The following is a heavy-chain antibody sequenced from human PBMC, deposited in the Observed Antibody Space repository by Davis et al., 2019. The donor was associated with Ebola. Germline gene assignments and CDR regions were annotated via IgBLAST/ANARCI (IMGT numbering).Heavy chain of an antibody. CDR1: GFTFGDYA. J-gene: IGHJ4*02. V-gene: IGHV3-49*01. D-gene: IGHD2-2*01. Sequence: GGSLRLSCTASGFTFGDYAMSWFRQAPGKGLEWVGFIRSKAYGGTTEYAASVKGRFTISRDGSKSIAYLQMNSLRAEDTAVYYCAKDVVVPAAIYFDYWGQGTLVTVSS. CDR3: AKDVVVPAAIYFDY. CDR2: IRSKAYGGTT.